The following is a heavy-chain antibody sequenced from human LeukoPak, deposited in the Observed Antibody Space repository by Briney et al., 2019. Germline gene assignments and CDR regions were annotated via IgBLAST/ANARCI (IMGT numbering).Heavy chain of an antibody. J-gene: IGHJ4*02. CDR2: INPNSGVT. D-gene: IGHD2-8*01. V-gene: IGHV1-2*02. Sequence: ASVKVSCKPSVYTFTVNYIHWVRQAPGQGPEWMGWINPNSGVTNYAQKFQGRVTMTRDTSISTAYMELSRLTSDDTAVYYCARVGFCTKGVCYSFDYWGQGTLVTVSS. CDR3: ARVGFCTKGVCYSFDY. CDR1: VYTFTVNY.